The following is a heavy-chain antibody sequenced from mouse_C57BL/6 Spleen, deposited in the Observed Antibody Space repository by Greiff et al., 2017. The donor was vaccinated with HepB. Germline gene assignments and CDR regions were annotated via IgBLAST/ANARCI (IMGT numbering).Heavy chain of an antibody. Sequence: QVQLQQSGAELVRPGTSVKVSCKASGYAFTNYLIEWVKQRPGQGLEWIGVINPGSGGTNYNEKFKGKATLTADQSSSTAYMQLSSLTSEDSVVYFCASHYDYDGGFAYWGQGTLVTVSA. CDR2: INPGSGGT. J-gene: IGHJ3*01. CDR3: ASHYDYDGGFAY. CDR1: GYAFTNYL. D-gene: IGHD2-4*01. V-gene: IGHV1-54*01.